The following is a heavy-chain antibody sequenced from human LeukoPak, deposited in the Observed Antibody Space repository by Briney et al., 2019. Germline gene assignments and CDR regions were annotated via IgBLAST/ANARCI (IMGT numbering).Heavy chain of an antibody. D-gene: IGHD5-18*01. CDR3: ARALAIVDTAMGDAFDI. V-gene: IGHV4-34*01. CDR2: INHSGST. Sequence: PSETLSLTCAVYGGSFSGYYWSWTRQPPGKGLEWIGEINHSGSTNYNPSLKSRVTISVDTSKNQFSLKLSSVTAADTAVYYCARALAIVDTAMGDAFDIWGQGTMVTVSS. CDR1: GGSFSGYY. J-gene: IGHJ3*02.